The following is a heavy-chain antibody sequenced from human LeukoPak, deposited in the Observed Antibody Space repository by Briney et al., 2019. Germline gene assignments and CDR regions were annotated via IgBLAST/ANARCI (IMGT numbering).Heavy chain of an antibody. CDR1: GGTFSGYA. V-gene: IGHV1-18*01. D-gene: IGHD3-10*01. J-gene: IGHJ4*02. CDR3: ARDRGRVVRGVVDY. Sequence: ASVKVSCKASGGTFSGYAISWVRQAPGQGLEGMGWISAYNGNTNYAQKLQGRVTMTTDTSTSTAYMELRSLRSDDTAVYYCARDRGRVVRGVVDYWGQGTLVTVSS. CDR2: ISAYNGNT.